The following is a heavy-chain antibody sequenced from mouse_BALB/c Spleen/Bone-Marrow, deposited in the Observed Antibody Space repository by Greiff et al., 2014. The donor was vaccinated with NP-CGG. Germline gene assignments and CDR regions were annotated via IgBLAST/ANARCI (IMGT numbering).Heavy chain of an antibody. V-gene: IGHV14-3*02. J-gene: IGHJ3*01. CDR1: GFNIKDTY. Sequence: VQLKQSGAELVKPGASVKLSCTASGFNIKDTYMHWVKQRPEQGLEWIGRIDPANGNTKYDPKFQGKATITADTSSNTAYLQLSSLTSEDTAVYYCARIYYGYDVPWFAYWGQGTLVTVSA. CDR2: IDPANGNT. CDR3: ARIYYGYDVPWFAY. D-gene: IGHD2-2*01.